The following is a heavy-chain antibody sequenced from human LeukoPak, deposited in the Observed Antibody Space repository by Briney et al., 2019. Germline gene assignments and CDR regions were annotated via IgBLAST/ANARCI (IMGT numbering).Heavy chain of an antibody. CDR3: AREGQQPRGVRWFDP. CDR2: INSDGSST. V-gene: IGHV3-74*01. D-gene: IGHD3-10*01. CDR1: GFTLNSYW. Sequence: GGSLRPSCAASGFTLNSYWMHWVRQAPGKGLVWVSRINSDGSSTSYADSVKGRFTISRDNAKNTLYLQMNSLRAEDTAVYYCAREGQQPRGVRWFDPWGQGTLVTVSS. J-gene: IGHJ5*02.